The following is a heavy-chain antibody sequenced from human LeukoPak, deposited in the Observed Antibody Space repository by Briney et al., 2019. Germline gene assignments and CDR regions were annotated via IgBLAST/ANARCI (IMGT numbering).Heavy chain of an antibody. D-gene: IGHD3-16*02. CDR3: ARDDYVQGSYRLIDY. CDR1: GLTFSRSN. Sequence: GGSLRLSCVVSGLTFSRSNMNWVRQAPGKGLEWVSHISSSGSTIYYADSVRGRFTVSRDNAENSVYLQMNSLRAEDTAVYYCARDDYVQGSYRLIDYWGQGTLVTVSS. V-gene: IGHV3-48*04. CDR2: ISSSGSTI. J-gene: IGHJ4*02.